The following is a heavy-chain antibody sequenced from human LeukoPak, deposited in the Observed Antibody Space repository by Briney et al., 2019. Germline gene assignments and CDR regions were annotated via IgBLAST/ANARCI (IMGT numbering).Heavy chain of an antibody. CDR3: AKRSGDSYYLDS. Sequence: GGSLRLSCAASGFIFSSYAMTWVRQAPGKGLEWVSAISGSGGSTYYADSVKGRFTISRDISKSTLYLQMNSLRAEDTAVYYCAKRSGDSYYLDSWGQGTLVTVSS. J-gene: IGHJ4*02. V-gene: IGHV3-23*01. CDR1: GFIFSSYA. CDR2: ISGSGGST. D-gene: IGHD2-15*01.